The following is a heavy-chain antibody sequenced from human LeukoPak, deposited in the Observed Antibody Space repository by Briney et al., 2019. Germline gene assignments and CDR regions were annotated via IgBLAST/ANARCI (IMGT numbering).Heavy chain of an antibody. D-gene: IGHD2-15*01. CDR3: ARPSGGSPFNYFDY. Sequence: SETLSLTCTVSGYSISSGYYWGWIRQPPGKGLEWIGSIYHSGSTYYNPSLKSRVTISVDTSKNQFSLKLSSVTAADTAVYYCARPSGGSPFNYFDYWGQGTRVTVSS. V-gene: IGHV4-38-2*02. CDR2: IYHSGST. CDR1: GYSISSGYY. J-gene: IGHJ4*02.